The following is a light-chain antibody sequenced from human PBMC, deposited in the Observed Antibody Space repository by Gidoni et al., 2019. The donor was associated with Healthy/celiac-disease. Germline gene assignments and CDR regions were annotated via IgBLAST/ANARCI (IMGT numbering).Light chain of an antibody. CDR1: QSVSSSY. CDR3: QQYRT. CDR2: GAS. J-gene: IGKJ1*01. Sequence: EIVLTQSPGTLSVSPGERATLSCRASQSVSSSYLAWYQQKPGQAPRLLIYGASSRATGIPDRFSGSGSGTDFTLTISRLEPEDFAVYYCQQYRTFXQXTKVEIK. V-gene: IGKV3-20*01.